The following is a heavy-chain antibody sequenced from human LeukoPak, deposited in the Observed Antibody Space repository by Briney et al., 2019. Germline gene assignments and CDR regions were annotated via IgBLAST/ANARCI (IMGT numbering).Heavy chain of an antibody. J-gene: IGHJ4*02. CDR1: GGSISSYY. D-gene: IGHD3-22*01. Sequence: SETLSLTCTVSGGSISSYYWSWIRQPPGKGLEWIGYIYYSGSTNYNPSLKSRVTISVDTSKNQFSLKLSSVTAADTAVYYCARGGKTANRKSGSPYYFDYWGQGTLVTVSS. CDR3: ARGGKTANRKSGSPYYFDY. CDR2: IYYSGST. V-gene: IGHV4-59*12.